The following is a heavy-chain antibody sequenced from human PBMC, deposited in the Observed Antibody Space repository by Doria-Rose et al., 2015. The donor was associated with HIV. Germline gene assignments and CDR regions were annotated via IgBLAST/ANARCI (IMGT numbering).Heavy chain of an antibody. D-gene: IGHD6-13*01. CDR1: GVSLSSPGMG. CDR2: IFSDDER. V-gene: IGHV2-26*01. CDR3: ARIKSSRWYHKYYFDF. J-gene: IGHJ4*02. Sequence: QVTLKESGPVLVKPTETLTLTCTVSGVSLSSPGMGASWIRQPPGTALEWLANIFSDDERSYKTSLRSRLTISRGTSKSQVVLTMTDTDPVDTATYYCARIKSSRWYHKYYFDFWGQGTLVIVSA.